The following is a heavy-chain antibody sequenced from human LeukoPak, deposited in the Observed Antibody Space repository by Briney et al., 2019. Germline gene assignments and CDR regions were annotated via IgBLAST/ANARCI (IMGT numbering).Heavy chain of an antibody. CDR3: ARGVGWFDP. D-gene: IGHD3-3*01. Sequence: GGSLRLSCTASGFTFGDYAMSWFRQAPGKGLEWVSSISSSSSYIYYADSVKGRFTISRDNAKNSLYLQMNSLRAEDTAVYYCARGVGWFDPWGQGTLVTVSS. J-gene: IGHJ5*02. CDR1: GFTFGDYA. CDR2: ISSSSSYI. V-gene: IGHV3-21*01.